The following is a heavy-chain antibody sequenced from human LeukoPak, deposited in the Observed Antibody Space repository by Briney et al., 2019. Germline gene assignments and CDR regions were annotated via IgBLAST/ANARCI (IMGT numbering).Heavy chain of an antibody. J-gene: IGHJ4*02. D-gene: IGHD6-19*01. CDR1: GYSFTRYW. V-gene: IGHV5-51*01. CDR3: ASFIAVAGTFDY. Sequence: GESLKISCKGSGYSFTRYWIAWVRQMPGKGLEWMGNIYPDDSDTKYSPSFQGQVTFSADKSISTAYVQWSSLKASDTAMYYCASFIAVAGTFDYWGQGTLVTVSS. CDR2: IYPDDSDT.